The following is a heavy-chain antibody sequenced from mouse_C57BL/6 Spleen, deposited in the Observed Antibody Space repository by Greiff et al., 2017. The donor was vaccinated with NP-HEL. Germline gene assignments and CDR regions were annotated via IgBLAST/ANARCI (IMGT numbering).Heavy chain of an antibody. CDR3: ARGGDYAPFAY. Sequence: QVQLQQPGAELVRPGTSVKLSCKASGYTFTSYWMHWVKQRPGQGLEWIGVIDPSDSYTNYNQKFKGKATLTVDTSSSTAYMQLSSLTSEDSAVYYCARGGDYAPFAYWGKGTLVTVSA. CDR1: GYTFTSYW. CDR2: IDPSDSYT. V-gene: IGHV1-59*01. J-gene: IGHJ3*01. D-gene: IGHD1-1*01.